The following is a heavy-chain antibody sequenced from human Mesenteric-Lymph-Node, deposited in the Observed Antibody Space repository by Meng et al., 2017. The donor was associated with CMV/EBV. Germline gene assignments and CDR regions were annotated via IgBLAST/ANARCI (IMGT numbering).Heavy chain of an antibody. CDR2: INPGGSRV. CDR3: ARGFRDY. CDR1: GFTFSNFW. V-gene: IGHV3-74*01. J-gene: IGHJ4*02. Sequence: GESLKISCAASGFTFSNFWMQWVRQAPGKGLVWVSRINPGGSRVDYAGSVKGRFTISRDNAKNTLYLQMNSLRVEDTAVYYCARGFRDYWGQGTLVTVSS.